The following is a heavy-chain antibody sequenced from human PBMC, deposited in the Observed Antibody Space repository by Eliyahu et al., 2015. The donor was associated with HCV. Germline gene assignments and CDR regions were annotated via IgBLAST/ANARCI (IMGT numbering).Heavy chain of an antibody. CDR2: IWWCGWRT. CDR1: GFTFSSYA. D-gene: IGHD3-22*01. V-gene: IGHV3-23*01. J-gene: IGHJ4*02. CDR3: AKDLGTLYYDKRDY. Sequence: EVQLLESGGGLVQPGGSLRLSCAASGFTFSSYAMSWVRQAPGKGLEWVSGIWWCGWRTYYADSVKGRFTISRDNSKNTLYLQMNSLRAEDTAVYYCAKDLGTLYYDKRDYWGQGTLVTVSS.